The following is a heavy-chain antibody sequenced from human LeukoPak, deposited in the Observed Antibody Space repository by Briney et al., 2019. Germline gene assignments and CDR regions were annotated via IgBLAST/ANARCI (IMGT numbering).Heavy chain of an antibody. CDR1: GFTFSSYA. CDR3: AKDQNVIVPAAGCRFDP. CDR2: ISGSGGST. Sequence: GGSLRLSCAASGFTFSSYAMSWVRQAPGKGLEWVSAISGSGGSTYYADSVKGRFTISRDNSKNTLYLQMNSLRAEDTAVYYCAKDQNVIVPAAGCRFDPWGQGTLVTVSS. V-gene: IGHV3-23*01. J-gene: IGHJ5*02. D-gene: IGHD2-2*01.